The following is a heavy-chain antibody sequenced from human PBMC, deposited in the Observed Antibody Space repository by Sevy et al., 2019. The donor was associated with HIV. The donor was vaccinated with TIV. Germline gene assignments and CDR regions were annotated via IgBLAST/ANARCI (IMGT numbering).Heavy chain of an antibody. J-gene: IGHJ5*02. D-gene: IGHD3-10*01. CDR3: ATDFSESDFGA. Sequence: GGSLRLSCAASGFIFSNVWMNWVRQVPGKGLEWVSRIKNKDVDGTRDYGAPGTERFTILSEDSKNTVYLQMDSLKSADTEVYYRATDFSESDFGAWGQGSMVTVSS. V-gene: IGHV3-15*07. CDR2: IKNKDVDGTR. CDR1: GFIFSNVW.